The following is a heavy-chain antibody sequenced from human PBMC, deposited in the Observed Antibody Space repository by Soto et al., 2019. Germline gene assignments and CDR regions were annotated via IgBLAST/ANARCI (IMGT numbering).Heavy chain of an antibody. Sequence: XETLSLTCAVSEYSISNGYVWCWIRQPPGKGPEWIGSIYYSGNTYYNPSLKSRVTISVDTSKNLFSLKLNSVTAADTAVYYCARKGYGSGPNWFDSWGQGTLVTVPS. CDR3: ARKGYGSGPNWFDS. CDR1: EYSISNGYV. J-gene: IGHJ5*01. CDR2: IYYSGNT. D-gene: IGHD3-10*01. V-gene: IGHV4-38-2*01.